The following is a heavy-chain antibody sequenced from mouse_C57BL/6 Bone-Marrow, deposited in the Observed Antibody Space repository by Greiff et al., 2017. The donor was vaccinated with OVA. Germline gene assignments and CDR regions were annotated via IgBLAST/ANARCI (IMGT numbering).Heavy chain of an antibody. V-gene: IGHV1-26*01. CDR1: GYTFTDYY. CDR2: INHNNGGT. Sequence: EVQLQQSGPELVKPGASVKISCKASGYTFTDYYMNWVKQSHGKSLEWIGDINHNNGGTSYKQNFKGKVTLSVDKSSSTAFMELRSLTSEDSAVYYCARRSYIDDWGTGTTVTVSS. CDR3: ARRSYIDD. J-gene: IGHJ1*03. D-gene: IGHD6-1*01.